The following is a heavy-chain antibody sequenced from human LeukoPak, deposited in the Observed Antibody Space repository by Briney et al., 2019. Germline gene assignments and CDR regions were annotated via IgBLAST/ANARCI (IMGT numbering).Heavy chain of an antibody. CDR1: GHTFTGYY. CDR3: ARYLSSSWIPSSFDY. V-gene: IGHV1-2*06. D-gene: IGHD6-6*01. CDR2: INPNSGDT. J-gene: IGHJ4*02. Sequence: GASVKVSCKASGHTFTGYYMHWVRQAPGEGLEWVGRINPNSGDTNYEQKFQGRVTMTRDTSITTAYMELNRLRPDDTAIYYCARYLSSSWIPSSFDYWGQGTLVTVSS.